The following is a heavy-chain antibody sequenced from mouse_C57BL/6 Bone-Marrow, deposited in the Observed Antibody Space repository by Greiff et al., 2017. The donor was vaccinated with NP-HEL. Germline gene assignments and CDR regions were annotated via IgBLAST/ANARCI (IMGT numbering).Heavy chain of an antibody. D-gene: IGHD2-1*01. CDR1: GYTFTSYW. J-gene: IGHJ3*01. Sequence: VQLQQPGAELVKPGASVKLSCKASGYTFTSYWMHWVKQRPGQGLEWIGMIHPHSGSTNYNEKFKSKATLTVDKSSSTAYMQLSSLTSEDSAVYYCTTSLYGTFAYWGQGTLVTVSA. CDR3: TTSLYGTFAY. V-gene: IGHV1-64*01. CDR2: IHPHSGST.